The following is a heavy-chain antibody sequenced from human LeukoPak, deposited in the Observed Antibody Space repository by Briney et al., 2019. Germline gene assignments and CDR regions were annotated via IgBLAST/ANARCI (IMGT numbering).Heavy chain of an antibody. D-gene: IGHD6-13*01. CDR2: INHSGST. J-gene: IGHJ5*02. Sequence: SETLSLTCAVYGGSFSGYYWSWIRQPPGKGLEWIGEINHSGSTNYNPSLKSRVTISVDKSKNQFSLKLSSVTAADTAVYYCARSPIAAAGADNWFDPWGQGTLVTVSS. CDR3: ARSPIAAAGADNWFDP. CDR1: GGSFSGYY. V-gene: IGHV4-34*01.